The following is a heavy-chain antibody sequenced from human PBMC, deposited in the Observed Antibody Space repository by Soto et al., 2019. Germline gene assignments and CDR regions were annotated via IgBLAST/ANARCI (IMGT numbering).Heavy chain of an antibody. J-gene: IGHJ5*02. V-gene: IGHV4-59*01. Sequence: QVQLQESGPGLVKPSETLSLNCTVSGGSISSYYWSWIRHPPGKGLEWIGYIYYSGSTNYNPSLKSRVTRSVDTSKNQFSRKLSSVTAADTAVYYCARAGIYSPPLLVAANNWFDPWGQGTLVTVSS. CDR2: IYYSGST. CDR1: GGSISSYY. CDR3: ARAGIYSPPLLVAANNWFDP. D-gene: IGHD2-15*01.